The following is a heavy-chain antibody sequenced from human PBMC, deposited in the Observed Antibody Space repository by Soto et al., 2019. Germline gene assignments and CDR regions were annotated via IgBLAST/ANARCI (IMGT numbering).Heavy chain of an antibody. CDR3: ASDSHSQQPSHLWGGGYMDG. CDR1: GGSISDGGYY. Sequence: QLQLEESGPGLVKPSQTLSLTCAVSGGSISDGGYYWSCIRQHPGKGLEWLGSIYFSGSTYYNPSLKSRVTISIATPKHHFSLKLSSVTAAHTSVYYCASDSHSQQPSHLWGGGYMDGWGKGTTVTVSS. J-gene: IGHJ6*03. V-gene: IGHV4-31*02. D-gene: IGHD6-13*01. CDR2: IYFSGST.